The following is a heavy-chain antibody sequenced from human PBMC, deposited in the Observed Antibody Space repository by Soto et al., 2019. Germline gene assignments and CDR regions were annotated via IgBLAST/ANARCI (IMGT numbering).Heavy chain of an antibody. J-gene: IGHJ1*01. D-gene: IGHD6-19*01. V-gene: IGHV3-23*01. Sequence: EVQLLESGGGLVQPGGSLRLSCAASGFTFSSYAMSWVRQAPGKGLEWVSGISGSGDSTYYADSVKGRFTISRDNSKKTLYLQMNSLRDDETAVYYCAKGVPGIAVAGTGYFQHWGQGTLVTVSS. CDR3: AKGVPGIAVAGTGYFQH. CDR2: ISGSGDST. CDR1: GFTFSSYA.